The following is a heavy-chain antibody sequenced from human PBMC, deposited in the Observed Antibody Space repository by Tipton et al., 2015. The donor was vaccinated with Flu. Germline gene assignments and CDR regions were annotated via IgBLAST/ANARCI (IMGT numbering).Heavy chain of an antibody. J-gene: IGHJ5*02. V-gene: IGHV3-7*01. Sequence: SLRLSCAASGFTLSSYWMSWVRQAPGKGLEWVANIKQDGSEKYYVDSVKGRFTISRDNAKKSLSLQMNSLRVEDTAVYYCARAWAAAGSAWGQGTLVTVSS. CDR2: IKQDGSEK. CDR1: GFTLSSYW. D-gene: IGHD6-13*01. CDR3: ARAWAAAGSA.